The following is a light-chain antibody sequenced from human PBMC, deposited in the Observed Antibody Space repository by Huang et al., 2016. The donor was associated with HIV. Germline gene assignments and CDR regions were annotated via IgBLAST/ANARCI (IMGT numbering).Light chain of an antibody. V-gene: IGKV4-1*01. Sequence: DIVMTQSPDSLAVSLGERATINCKSSQSVLYSSDNKNYLAWYQQKPRQPPKLLIYWASTRESGVPDRFSVSGSGTDFTLTSSSLQAEDVAVYYCQQYYSTPPTFGGGTKVEIK. CDR3: QQYYSTPPT. CDR2: WAS. J-gene: IGKJ4*01. CDR1: QSVLYSSDNKNY.